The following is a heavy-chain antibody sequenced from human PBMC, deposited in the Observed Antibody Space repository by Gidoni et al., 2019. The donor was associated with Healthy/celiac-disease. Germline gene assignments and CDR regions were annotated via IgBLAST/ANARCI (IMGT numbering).Heavy chain of an antibody. D-gene: IGHD2-15*01. CDR3: ATWGVVAFDY. V-gene: IGHV4-31*03. CDR2: IYYSGST. J-gene: IGHJ4*02. CDR1: DGSISSGGYY. Sequence: QVQLPESGTGLVKPSQTLSPTCTVSDGSISSGGYYWSWIRQHPWKGLEWIGYIYYSGSTYYNPSLKSRVTISVDTSKNQFSLKLSSVTAADTAVYYCATWGVVAFDYWGQGTLVTVSS.